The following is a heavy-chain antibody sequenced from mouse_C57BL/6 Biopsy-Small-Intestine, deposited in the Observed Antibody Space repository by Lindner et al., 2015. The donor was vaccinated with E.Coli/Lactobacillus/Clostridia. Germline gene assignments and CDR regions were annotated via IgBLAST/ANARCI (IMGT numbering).Heavy chain of an antibody. J-gene: IGHJ2*01. Sequence: VQLQESGAELMKPGASVTLSCKATGYTFTGYWIEWVKQRPGHGLEWIGEILPGSGSTKSNNEVLKDKATFTADTSSNTAYMQLSSLTTEDSAIYYCAKYYSNYGYFDFWGQGTTLTVSS. V-gene: IGHV1-9*01. CDR3: AKYYSNYGYFDF. CDR2: ILPGSGST. CDR1: GYTFTGYW. D-gene: IGHD2-5*01.